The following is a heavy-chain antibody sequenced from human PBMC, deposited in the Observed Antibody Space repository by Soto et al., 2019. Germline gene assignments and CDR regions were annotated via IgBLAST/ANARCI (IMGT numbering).Heavy chain of an antibody. CDR2: FDPENGET. Sequence: ASVKVPCKVSGYTLTELSMHWVRQAPGKGLEWMGGFDPENGETIFAQRFQGRVTMTEDTSTDTSYMELSSLRSEDTAVYYCATEVDTATLGMDVWGQGTTVTVSS. CDR3: ATEVDTATLGMDV. V-gene: IGHV1-24*01. D-gene: IGHD5-18*01. CDR1: GYTLTELS. J-gene: IGHJ6*02.